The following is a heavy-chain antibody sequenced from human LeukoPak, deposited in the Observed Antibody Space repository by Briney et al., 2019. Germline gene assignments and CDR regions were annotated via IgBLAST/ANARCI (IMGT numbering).Heavy chain of an antibody. V-gene: IGHV3-9*01. J-gene: IGHJ4*02. D-gene: IGHD3-16*02. Sequence: PGGSLRLSCAASGFTFDDYAMRWVRQAPGKGLEWVSGISWNSGYIGYADSVKGRFTISRDNAKNSLYLQMNSLRGEDTALYYCAKDARYTAEDYFDYWGQGTLVTVSS. CDR3: AKDARYTAEDYFDY. CDR1: GFTFDDYA. CDR2: ISWNSGYI.